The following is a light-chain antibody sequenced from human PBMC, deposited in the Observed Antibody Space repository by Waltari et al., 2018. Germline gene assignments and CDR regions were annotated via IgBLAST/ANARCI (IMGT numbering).Light chain of an antibody. CDR1: KLGDKY. J-gene: IGLJ2*01. V-gene: IGLV3-1*01. CDR3: QAWDSDTVV. CDR2: HDD. Sequence: SYDLSQPPSVSVSPGQTASIPCSGDKLGDKYTYWYQQRPGQSPVLVISHDDRRPSGISERLSGSISENTATLTISGTQAMDEADYYCQAWDSDTVVFGGGTKLTVL.